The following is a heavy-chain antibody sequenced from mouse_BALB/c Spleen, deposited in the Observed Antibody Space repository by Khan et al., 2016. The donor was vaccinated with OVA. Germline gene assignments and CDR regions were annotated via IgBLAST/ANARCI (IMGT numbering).Heavy chain of an antibody. CDR3: ASHLTGSFAY. J-gene: IGHJ3*01. CDR1: GFTFSSYS. V-gene: IGHV5-6*01. CDR2: ISSDGDYT. D-gene: IGHD4-1*01. Sequence: EVELVESGGDLVKPGGSLKLSCAASGFTFSSYSMSWVRQTPDKRLEWVATISSDGDYTYFPDSVKGRFTISRDNAKNTLNLQMSSLKYEDTALYYCASHLTGSFAYWGQGTLVTVSA.